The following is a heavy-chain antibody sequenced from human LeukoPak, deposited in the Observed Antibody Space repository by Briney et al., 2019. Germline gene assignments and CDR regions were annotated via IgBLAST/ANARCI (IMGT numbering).Heavy chain of an antibody. CDR2: ISPNNGGT. V-gene: IGHV1-2*02. CDR1: GYTFTAYY. Sequence: ASVKVSCKASGYTFTAYYMHWARQAPGQGPEWMGWISPNNGGTKYAQKFQGRVTVTRDTSISTAYMELSRLISDDTAVYYCARDSSSSFDYWGQGTLVTVSS. D-gene: IGHD6-6*01. J-gene: IGHJ4*02. CDR3: ARDSSSSFDY.